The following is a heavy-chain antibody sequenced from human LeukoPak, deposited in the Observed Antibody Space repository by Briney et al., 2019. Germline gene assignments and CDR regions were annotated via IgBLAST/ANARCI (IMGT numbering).Heavy chain of an antibody. D-gene: IGHD3-16*02. Sequence: SETLCLTCAVSGGSISSGSYYWSWIRQPAGKGREGIGRIYTSGSTNYNPTPKTPVTISVATSKNQFTLTLSSVTAADTAAYYCARDSYVWGSYPNWFDRWGQGTLVTVSS. CDR2: IYTSGST. J-gene: IGHJ5*02. CDR3: ARDSYVWGSYPNWFDR. V-gene: IGHV4-61*02. CDR1: GGSISSGSYY.